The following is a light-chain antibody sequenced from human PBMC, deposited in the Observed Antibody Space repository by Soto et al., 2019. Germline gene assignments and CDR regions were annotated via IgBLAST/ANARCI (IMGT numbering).Light chain of an antibody. CDR2: DAS. J-gene: IGKJ5*01. V-gene: IGKV1-5*01. Sequence: DIQMTQSPSTRSGSLGDRVTITCRASQTISSWLAWYQQKPGKAPKLLIYDASNLESGVPSRFSGSVSGTEGTITISSLQTDDGATYYCQQYNSYTITFGQGTRLEIK. CDR1: QTISSW. CDR3: QQYNSYTIT.